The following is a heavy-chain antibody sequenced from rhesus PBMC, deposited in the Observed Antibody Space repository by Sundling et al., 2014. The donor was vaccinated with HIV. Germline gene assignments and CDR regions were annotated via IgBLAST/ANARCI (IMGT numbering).Heavy chain of an antibody. Sequence: EVQLVESGGGLVQPGGSLRLSCAVSGFTFSSYGMSWVRQAPGKGLEWVSSISSGSSYIYYADSVKGRFTISRDNAKNSLSLQMNSLRAEDTAVYYCSSAHGYCFDYWGQGVLVTVSS. D-gene: IGHD2-33*01. V-gene: IGHV3-136*01. CDR1: GFTFSSYG. CDR3: SSAHGYCFDY. J-gene: IGHJ4*01. CDR2: ISSGSSYI.